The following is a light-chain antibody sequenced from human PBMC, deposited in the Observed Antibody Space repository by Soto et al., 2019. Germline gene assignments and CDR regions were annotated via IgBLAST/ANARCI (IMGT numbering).Light chain of an antibody. CDR2: DAS. V-gene: IGKV1-5*01. Sequence: DIQMTQSPSTLSASVGDRFTVTCRASQSISSWLAWYQQKPGKAPKLLIYDASSLESGVPSRFSGSGSGTHFTLTISSLPPEDSAIYYCQQSYNNPTFGQGTRLEIK. J-gene: IGKJ5*01. CDR3: QQSYNNPT. CDR1: QSISSW.